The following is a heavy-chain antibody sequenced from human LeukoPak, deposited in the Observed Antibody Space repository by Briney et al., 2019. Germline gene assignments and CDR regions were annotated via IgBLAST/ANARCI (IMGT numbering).Heavy chain of an antibody. CDR2: ISGSGGST. J-gene: IGHJ4*02. V-gene: IGHV3-23*01. CDR1: GFTFSSYA. Sequence: GGSLRLSCAASGFTFSSYAMSWVRQAPGKGLEWVSAISGSGGSTYYADSVKGRFTISRDNSKNTLYLQMNSLRAEDTAVYYCATDRGLWFGELLEFDYWGQGTLVTVSS. CDR3: ATDRGLWFGELLEFDY. D-gene: IGHD3-10*01.